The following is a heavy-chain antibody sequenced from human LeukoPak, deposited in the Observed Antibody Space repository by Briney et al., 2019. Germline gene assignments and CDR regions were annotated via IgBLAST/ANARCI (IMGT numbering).Heavy chain of an antibody. V-gene: IGHV3-23*01. J-gene: IGHJ4*02. CDR3: ARDRVSSWYLWAEAIDH. D-gene: IGHD6-13*01. Sequence: PGGSLRLSCTDSEFTFSSYGMSWVRQAPGKGLEWVSAISGSGGSTYYADSVKGRFTISRDNAKNSLYLQMNSLRAEDTAVYYCARDRVSSWYLWAEAIDHWGQGTLVTVSS. CDR1: EFTFSSYG. CDR2: ISGSGGST.